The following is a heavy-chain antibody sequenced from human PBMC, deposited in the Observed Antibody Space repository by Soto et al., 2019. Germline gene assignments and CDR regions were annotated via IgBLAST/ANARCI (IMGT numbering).Heavy chain of an antibody. J-gene: IGHJ5*02. CDR3: ARDDGIWGWFDP. V-gene: IGHV1-18*01. Sequence: QVQLVQSGAEVKKPGASVKVSCKASGYTFTSYGISWVRQAPGQGLEWMGWITAYNGHTNYALKLQGRVTMTTDISTSTANMELRSLRSDDTAVYYCARDDGIWGWFDPWGQGTLVTVSS. D-gene: IGHD2-8*01. CDR1: GYTFTSYG. CDR2: ITAYNGHT.